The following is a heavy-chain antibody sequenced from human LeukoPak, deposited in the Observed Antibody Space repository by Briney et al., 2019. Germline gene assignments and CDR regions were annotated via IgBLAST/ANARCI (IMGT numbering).Heavy chain of an antibody. Sequence: ASVKVSCKASGYTFTGYYMHWVRQAPGHGLEWMGWINPNSGGTNYAQKFQGRVTMTRDTSISTAYMELSRLRSDDTAVYYCARDQRVGYSSSWSLAYWGQGTLVTVSS. CDR2: INPNSGGT. CDR1: GYTFTGYY. CDR3: ARDQRVGYSSSWSLAY. J-gene: IGHJ4*02. V-gene: IGHV1-2*02. D-gene: IGHD6-13*01.